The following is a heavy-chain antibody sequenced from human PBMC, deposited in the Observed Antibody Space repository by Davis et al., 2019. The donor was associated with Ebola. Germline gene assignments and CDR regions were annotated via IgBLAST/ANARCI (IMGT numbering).Heavy chain of an antibody. CDR1: GFTFSSYS. CDR3: ARDSSIAARGDY. V-gene: IGHV3-48*04. J-gene: IGHJ4*02. D-gene: IGHD6-6*01. Sequence: GESLKISCAASGFTFSSYSMNWVRQAPGKGLEWVSYIKSDRSTIYYADSVKGRFTISRDNAKNSLYLQMNSLRAEDTAVYYCARDSSIAARGDYWGQGTLVTVSS. CDR2: IKSDRSTI.